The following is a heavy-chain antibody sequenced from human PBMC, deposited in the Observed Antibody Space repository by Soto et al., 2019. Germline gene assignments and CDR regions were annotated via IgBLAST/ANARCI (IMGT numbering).Heavy chain of an antibody. Sequence: GGSLRLSCAASGFTFDDYTMHWVRQAPGKGLEWVSLISWDGGSTYYADSVKGRFTISRDNSKNSLYLQMNSLRTEDTALYYCAKDIGYCSSTSCLGEFDYWGQGTLVTVSS. D-gene: IGHD2-2*01. CDR2: ISWDGGST. V-gene: IGHV3-43*01. CDR1: GFTFDDYT. J-gene: IGHJ4*02. CDR3: AKDIGYCSSTSCLGEFDY.